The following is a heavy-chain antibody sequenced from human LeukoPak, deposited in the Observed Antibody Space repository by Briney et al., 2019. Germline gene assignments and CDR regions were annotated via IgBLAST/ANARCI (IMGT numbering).Heavy chain of an antibody. CDR1: GFTFTSYD. V-gene: IGHV1-8*03. CDR2: MNPNSGNT. CDR3: ARVYFYDSSGYYNFDY. Sequence: GASVKVSCKASGFTFTSYDINWVRQATGQGLEWMGWMNPNSGNTGYAQKFQGRVTITRNTSISTANIALSSLRSEDTAVYYCARVYFYDSSGYYNFDYWGQGTLVTVSS. D-gene: IGHD3-22*01. J-gene: IGHJ4*02.